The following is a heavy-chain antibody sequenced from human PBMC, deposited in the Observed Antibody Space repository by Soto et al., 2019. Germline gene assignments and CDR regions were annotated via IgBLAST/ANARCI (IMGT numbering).Heavy chain of an antibody. CDR1: GFTFSSYW. D-gene: IGHD2-15*01. Sequence: EVQLVESGGGLVQPRGSLRLSCAASGFTFSSYWMHWVRQAPGKGLVWVSRINSDGSSTSYADSVKGRFTISRDNAKNTLYLQMNSLRAEDTAVYYCARGYCSGGSCYLDDAFDIWGQGTMVTVSS. V-gene: IGHV3-74*01. CDR3: ARGYCSGGSCYLDDAFDI. J-gene: IGHJ3*02. CDR2: INSDGSST.